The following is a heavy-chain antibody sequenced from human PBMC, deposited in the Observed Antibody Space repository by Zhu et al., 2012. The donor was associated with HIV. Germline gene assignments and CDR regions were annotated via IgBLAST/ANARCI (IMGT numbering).Heavy chain of an antibody. CDR2: IYYSGTT. CDR3: ARKQWELLSAFDI. D-gene: IGHD1-26*01. Sequence: QVQLQESGPGLVKPSQTLSLTCTVSGGSISSGDYYWSWVRQSPVGGLEWIGYIYYSGTTYYIPSLKSRVTISVDTSKNQFSLKLTSVTAADTAMYYCARKQWELLSAFDIWGQGTMVTVSS. CDR1: GGSISSGDYY. J-gene: IGHJ3*02. V-gene: IGHV4-30-4*08.